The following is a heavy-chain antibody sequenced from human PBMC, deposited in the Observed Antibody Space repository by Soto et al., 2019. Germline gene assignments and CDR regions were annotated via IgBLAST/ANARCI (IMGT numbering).Heavy chain of an antibody. Sequence: GASVKVSCKASNYTFNTYGISWVRQAPGQGLEWMGWISTSNGNSIYAQSLQDRVTMTTDTSTSTAYMELRSLRSDDTAIYYCARDRGIAAAGPDYWGQGTLVTVSS. CDR1: NYTFNTYG. V-gene: IGHV1-18*01. D-gene: IGHD6-13*01. CDR3: ARDRGIAAAGPDY. CDR2: ISTSNGNS. J-gene: IGHJ4*02.